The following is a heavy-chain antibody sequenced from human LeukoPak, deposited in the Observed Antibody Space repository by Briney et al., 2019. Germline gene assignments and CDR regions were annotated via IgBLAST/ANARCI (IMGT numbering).Heavy chain of an antibody. CDR1: GGTFSSYA. CDR3: AAHRGSGNWFDP. D-gene: IGHD6-19*01. V-gene: IGHV1-69*05. Sequence: SVKVSCKASGGTFSSYAISWVRQAPGQGLEWMGGIIPIFGTANYAQKFQGRVTIATDESTSTVYMELSSLRSEDTAVYYCAAHRGSGNWFDPWGQGTLVTVSS. J-gene: IGHJ5*02. CDR2: IIPIFGTA.